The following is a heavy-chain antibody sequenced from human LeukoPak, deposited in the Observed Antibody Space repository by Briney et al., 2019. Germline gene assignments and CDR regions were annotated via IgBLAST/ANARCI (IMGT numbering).Heavy chain of an antibody. Sequence: GGSLRLSCAASGFTFSSYAMSWVRQAPGKGLEWVSAISGSGGSTYYADSVKGRFTISRDNSKNTLYLQMNSLRAEDTAVYYCARDSGSYWFEYWGQGTLVTVSS. J-gene: IGHJ4*02. CDR3: ARDSGSYWFEY. V-gene: IGHV3-23*01. D-gene: IGHD1-26*01. CDR1: GFTFSSYA. CDR2: ISGSGGST.